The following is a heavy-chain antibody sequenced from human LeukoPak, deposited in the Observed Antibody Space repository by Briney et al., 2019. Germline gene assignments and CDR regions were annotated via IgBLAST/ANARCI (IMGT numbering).Heavy chain of an antibody. J-gene: IGHJ4*02. CDR3: ARDSLSSGWLGYFDY. V-gene: IGHV3-53*04. D-gene: IGHD6-19*01. Sequence: GGSLRLSFAGSGFTLSSNYMSWGRPAPGEGVEWVSVIYSGGSTYYADSVKGRFTISRHNSKNTLYLQMNSLRAEDTAVYYCARDSLSSGWLGYFDYWGQGTLSPSPQ. CDR2: IYSGGST. CDR1: GFTLSSNY.